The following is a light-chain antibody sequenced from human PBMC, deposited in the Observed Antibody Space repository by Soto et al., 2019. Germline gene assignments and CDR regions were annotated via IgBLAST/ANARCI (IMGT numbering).Light chain of an antibody. CDR3: QQYNNWPPT. J-gene: IGKJ5*01. Sequence: PGQRAPLSCRASQSISTYLAWYQVKPGQAPRLLIYDASSRATGVPARFSGSGSGTEFTLTISSLQSEDFAVYYCQQYNNWPPTFGQGTRLEIK. CDR1: QSISTY. V-gene: IGKV3D-15*01. CDR2: DAS.